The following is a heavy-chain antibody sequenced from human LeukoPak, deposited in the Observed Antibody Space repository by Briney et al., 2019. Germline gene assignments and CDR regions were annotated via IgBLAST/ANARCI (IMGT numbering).Heavy chain of an antibody. D-gene: IGHD3-22*01. V-gene: IGHV1-69*06. CDR3: ARVGSASSGYYYATTNWFDP. J-gene: IGHJ5*02. Sequence: SVKVSCKASGGTFSSYAISWVRQAPGQGLEWMGGIIPIFGTANYAQKFQGRVTITADKSTSNAYMELSSLRSEDTAVYYCARVGSASSGYYYATTNWFDPWGQGTLVTVSS. CDR2: IIPIFGTA. CDR1: GGTFSSYA.